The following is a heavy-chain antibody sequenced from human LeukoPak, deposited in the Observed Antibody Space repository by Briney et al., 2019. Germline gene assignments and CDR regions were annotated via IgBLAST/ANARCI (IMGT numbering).Heavy chain of an antibody. CDR3: ARLLYDILPDY. CDR2: IYPGDSDT. D-gene: IGHD3-9*01. J-gene: IGHJ4*02. Sequence: GEALQISCKGSGYSFTSYWIGWVRQMPGKGLEWMGIIYPGDSDTRYSPSFQGQVTISADKSISTAYLQWSSLKVSDTAMYYCARLLYDILPDYWGQGTLVTVSS. V-gene: IGHV5-51*01. CDR1: GYSFTSYW.